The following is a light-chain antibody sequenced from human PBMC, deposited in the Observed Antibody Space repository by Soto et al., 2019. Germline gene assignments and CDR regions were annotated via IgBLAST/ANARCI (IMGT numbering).Light chain of an antibody. J-gene: IGKJ5*01. CDR2: GAS. CDR1: QSVSST. V-gene: IGKV3-15*01. CDR3: QQYNNWPRT. Sequence: ELVMTQSPATLSVSPGERATLSCRASQSVSSTLAWYQQKPGQAPRLVIYGASTRATGIPARFSGGGSGTELTITITSLQSEDREVYDCQQYNNWPRTFGQGTRLEIK.